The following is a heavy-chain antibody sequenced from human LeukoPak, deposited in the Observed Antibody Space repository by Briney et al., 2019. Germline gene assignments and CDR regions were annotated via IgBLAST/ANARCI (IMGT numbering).Heavy chain of an antibody. J-gene: IGHJ5*02. CDR1: GFTFSSCG. CDR3: ARAHEQWLNWFDP. V-gene: IGHV3-48*04. D-gene: IGHD6-19*01. Sequence: GRSLRLSCAASGFTFSSCGMHWVRQAPGKGLEWVSYISSSGSTIYYADSVKGRFTISRDNAKNSLYLQMNSLRAEDTAVYYCARAHEQWLNWFDPWGQGTLVTVSS. CDR2: ISSSGSTI.